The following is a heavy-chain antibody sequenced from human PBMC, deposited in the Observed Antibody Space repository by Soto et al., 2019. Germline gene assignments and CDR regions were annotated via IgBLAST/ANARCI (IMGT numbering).Heavy chain of an antibody. CDR2: ISGSGGST. CDR3: AKDFNLVAAAGTFYFDY. D-gene: IGHD6-13*01. J-gene: IGHJ4*02. V-gene: IGHV3-23*01. CDR1: GFTFSSYA. Sequence: GSLRLSCAASGFTFSSYAMSWVRQAPGKGLEWVSAISGSGGSTYYADSVKGRFTISRDNSKNTLYLQMNSLRAEDTAVYYCAKDFNLVAAAGTFYFDYWGQGTLVPVSS.